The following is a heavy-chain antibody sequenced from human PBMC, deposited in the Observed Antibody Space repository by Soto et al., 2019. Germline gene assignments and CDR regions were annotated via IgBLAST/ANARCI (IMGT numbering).Heavy chain of an antibody. Sequence: QVQLVQSGAEVKKPGASVKVCCKASGYTFTSYGISWVRQAPGQGLEWMGWISAYNGNTNYAQKLQGRVTMITDTSTSTAYMELRSLRSDDTAVYYCARDTLIVGATVRSFDYWGQGTLVTVSS. CDR2: ISAYNGNT. J-gene: IGHJ4*02. D-gene: IGHD1-26*01. V-gene: IGHV1-18*04. CDR1: GYTFTSYG. CDR3: ARDTLIVGATVRSFDY.